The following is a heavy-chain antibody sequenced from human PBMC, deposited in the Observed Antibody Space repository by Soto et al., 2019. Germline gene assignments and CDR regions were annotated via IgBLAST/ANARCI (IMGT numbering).Heavy chain of an antibody. CDR3: ARGPRGLYGNDY. Sequence: GGSLRLSCAASGFTFSSDWMHWVRQAAGKGLVWVSRINMDGSSTNYADSVKGRFTISRDNAKNTLYLQMNSLRADDTAVYYCARGPRGLYGNDYWGQRALVTVSS. V-gene: IGHV3-74*01. J-gene: IGHJ4*02. CDR1: GFTFSSDW. D-gene: IGHD2-8*01. CDR2: INMDGSST.